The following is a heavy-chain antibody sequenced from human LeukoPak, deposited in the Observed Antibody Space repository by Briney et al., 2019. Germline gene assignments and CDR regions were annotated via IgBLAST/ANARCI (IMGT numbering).Heavy chain of an antibody. Sequence: GGSLRLSCAASGFTFSSYSMNWVRQAPGKGLEWVSSISSSSSYIYYADSVKGRFTISRDNAKNSLYLQMNSLRAEDTAVYYCARGTQIVVVIPDYWGQGTLVTSPQ. CDR2: ISSSSSYI. D-gene: IGHD3-22*01. J-gene: IGHJ4*02. V-gene: IGHV3-21*01. CDR1: GFTFSSYS. CDR3: ARGTQIVVVIPDY.